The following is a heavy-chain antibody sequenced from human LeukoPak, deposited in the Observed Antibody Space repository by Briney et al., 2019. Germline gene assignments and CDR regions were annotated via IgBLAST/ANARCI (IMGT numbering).Heavy chain of an antibody. V-gene: IGHV1-2*02. CDR2: INPNSGGT. D-gene: IGHD5-18*01. J-gene: IGHJ6*03. CDR3: ARARRRYSYGLDMDV. Sequence: GASVKVSCKASGGTFSSYAISWVRQAPGQGLEWMGWINPNSGGTNYAQKFQGRVTMTRDTSISTAYMELSRLRSDDTAVYYCARARRRYSYGLDMDVWGKGTTVTVSS. CDR1: GGTFSSYA.